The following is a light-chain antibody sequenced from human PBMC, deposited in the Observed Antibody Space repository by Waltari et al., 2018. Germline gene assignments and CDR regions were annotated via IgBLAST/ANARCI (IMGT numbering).Light chain of an antibody. V-gene: IGKV1-39*01. CDR3: QQSYSTSWT. CDR2: AAS. J-gene: IGKJ1*01. CDR1: QSISSY. Sequence: DIQMTQSPSSLSASVGDRVTITCRASQSISSYLNWYKQKPRKAPKLRIYAASSLQSGVPSWFSGSGYGTDFTLTISSLQPEDFATYYCQQSYSTSWTFGQGTKVEIK.